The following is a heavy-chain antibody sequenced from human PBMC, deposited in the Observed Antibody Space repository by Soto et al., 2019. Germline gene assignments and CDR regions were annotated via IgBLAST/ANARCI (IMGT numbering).Heavy chain of an antibody. CDR1: GGSFSGYY. CDR3: ARPNIVLGYYMDV. V-gene: IGHV4-34*01. Sequence: PSETLSLTCAVYGGSFSGYYWSWIRQPPGKGLEWIGEINHSGSTNYNPSLKSRVTISVDTSKNQFSLKLSSVTAADTAVYYCARPNIVLGYYMDVWGKGTTVTVSS. J-gene: IGHJ6*03. D-gene: IGHD2-8*01. CDR2: INHSGST.